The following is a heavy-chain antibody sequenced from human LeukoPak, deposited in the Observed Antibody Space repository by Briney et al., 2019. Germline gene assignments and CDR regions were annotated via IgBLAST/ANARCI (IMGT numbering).Heavy chain of an antibody. J-gene: IGHJ4*02. CDR1: GDSISSSSYY. V-gene: IGHV4-39*01. Sequence: PSETLSLTCTVSGDSISSSSYYWGWIRQPPGKGLEWIGSMYYSGSTYYNPSLKSRVTISVDTSKNKFSLKLSSVTAADTAVYYCLSLTGHFDYVWGSYRPNYVDYWGQGTLVTVSS. CDR3: LSLTGHFDYVWGSYRPNYVDY. CDR2: MYYSGST. D-gene: IGHD3-16*02.